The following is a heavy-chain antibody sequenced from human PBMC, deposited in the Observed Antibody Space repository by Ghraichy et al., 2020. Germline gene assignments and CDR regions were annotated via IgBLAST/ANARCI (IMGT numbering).Heavy chain of an antibody. J-gene: IGHJ6*02. Sequence: GGSLRLSCAASGFTFSSYGMHWVRQAPGKGLEWVAFIRYDGSNKYYADSVKGRFTISRDNSKNTLYLQMNSLRAEDTAVYYCAKVLLLRIAVAGLDYYYYYGMDVWGQGTTVTVSS. CDR3: AKVLLLRIAVAGLDYYYYYGMDV. V-gene: IGHV3-30*02. CDR1: GFTFSSYG. CDR2: IRYDGSNK. D-gene: IGHD6-19*01.